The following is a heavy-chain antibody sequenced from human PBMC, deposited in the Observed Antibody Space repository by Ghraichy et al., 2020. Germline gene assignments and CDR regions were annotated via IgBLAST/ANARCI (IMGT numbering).Heavy chain of an antibody. CDR3: ARDRYDYGDSYWYFDL. J-gene: IGHJ2*01. D-gene: IGHD4-17*01. V-gene: IGHV4-59*01. CDR1: GGSISPYY. CDR2: VYFTGST. Sequence: SCTVSGGSISPYYWSWIRQPPDKGLEWIGYVYFTGSTNSNPSLKSRVTISVDTSRNQFSLKLSSVTAADTAVYYCARDRYDYGDSYWYFDLWGRGTLVTVSS.